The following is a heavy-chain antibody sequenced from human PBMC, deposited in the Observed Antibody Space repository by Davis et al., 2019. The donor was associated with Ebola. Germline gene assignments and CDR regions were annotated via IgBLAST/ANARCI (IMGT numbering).Heavy chain of an antibody. D-gene: IGHD6-6*01. V-gene: IGHV1-3*01. Sequence: AASVKVSCKASGYTFTSYAMHWVRQAPGQRLEWMGWINAGNGNTKYSQKFQGRVTITRDTSASTAYMELSSLRSEDTAVYYCSREYEIEARPRDYWGQGTLVTVSS. CDR3: SREYEIEARPRDY. CDR2: INAGNGNT. CDR1: GYTFTSYA. J-gene: IGHJ4*02.